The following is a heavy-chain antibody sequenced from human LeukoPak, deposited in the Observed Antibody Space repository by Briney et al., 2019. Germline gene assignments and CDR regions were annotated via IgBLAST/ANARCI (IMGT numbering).Heavy chain of an antibody. CDR2: ISGGGGGT. V-gene: IGHV3-23*01. J-gene: IGHJ4*02. CDR1: GLTFSSYA. D-gene: IGHD3-22*01. CDR3: AKRRGESSGYYFDY. Sequence: GGSLRLSCAASGLTFSSYAMSWVRQAPGEGLEWVSVISGGGGGTYYADSVKGRFTISRDNSKNTLYLQMNSLRAEDTAVYYCAKRRGESSGYYFDYWGQGTLVTVSS.